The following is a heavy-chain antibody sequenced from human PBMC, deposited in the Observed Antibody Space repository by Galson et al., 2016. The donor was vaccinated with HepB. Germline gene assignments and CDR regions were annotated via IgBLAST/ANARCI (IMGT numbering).Heavy chain of an antibody. CDR1: GFTFSSYG. J-gene: IGHJ6*02. CDR2: IWYDGSDK. V-gene: IGHV3-33*01. CDR3: ARDPQYQLTNYYYYGMDV. D-gene: IGHD2-2*01. Sequence: SLRLSCAASGFTFSSYGMHWVRQAPGKGLEWVAIIWYDGSDKYYADSVKGRFTISRDNSKNTLYLQMNSLRAEDTAVYYCARDPQYQLTNYYYYGMDVWGQGTTV.